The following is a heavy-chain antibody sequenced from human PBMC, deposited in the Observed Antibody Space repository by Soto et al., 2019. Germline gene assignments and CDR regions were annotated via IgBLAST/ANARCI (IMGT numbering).Heavy chain of an antibody. CDR2: ISYTGRT. Sequence: QVQLQEPAPGLVKPSETLSLTCIVSGDSVTSGSYYWTWLRQPPGKGLEWIGYISYTGRTKYNPSLQSRVTISVDTSKNDFSLNLSSVTAADTAVYFCAREWGLLPYYVMNVWGHGTAVTVSS. CDR3: AREWGLLPYYVMNV. D-gene: IGHD7-27*01. V-gene: IGHV4-61*03. J-gene: IGHJ6*02. CDR1: GDSVTSGSYY.